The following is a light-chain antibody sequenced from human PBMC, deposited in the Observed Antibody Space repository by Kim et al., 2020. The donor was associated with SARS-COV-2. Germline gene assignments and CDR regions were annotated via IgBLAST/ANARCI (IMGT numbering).Light chain of an antibody. CDR1: NLGDRY. CDR3: QAWDNYTMI. Sequence: SYELTQPPSVSVSPGQTASISCSGDNLGDRYTCWYQQRPGQSPILVIYQDNKRPSGAPVRFAGSNSGNTATLTISGTQSMDEADYYCQAWDNYTMIFGGG. J-gene: IGLJ2*01. V-gene: IGLV3-1*01. CDR2: QDN.